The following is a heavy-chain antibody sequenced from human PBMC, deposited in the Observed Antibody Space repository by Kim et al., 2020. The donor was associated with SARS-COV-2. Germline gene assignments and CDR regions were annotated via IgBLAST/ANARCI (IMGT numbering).Heavy chain of an antibody. CDR3: ARANNRQWLPDY. Sequence: GGSLRLSCAASGFTISDNWMSWVRQAPGKGLEWVANIIQDGSEKYYVDSVKDRFTISRDNAKNSLYLQMNNLRAEDTAMYYCARANNRQWLPDYWGQGTLVTVSS. V-gene: IGHV3-7*03. CDR1: GFTISDNW. CDR2: IIQDGSEK. D-gene: IGHD6-19*01. J-gene: IGHJ4*02.